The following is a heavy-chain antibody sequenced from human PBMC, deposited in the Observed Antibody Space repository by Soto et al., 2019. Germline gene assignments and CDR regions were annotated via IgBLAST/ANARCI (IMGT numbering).Heavy chain of an antibody. V-gene: IGHV4-34*01. Sequence: SETLSLSYAFYGGSCRGYYWSWIRQPPGKGLEWIGEINHSGSTNYNPSLKSRVTISVDTSKNQFSLKLSSVTAADTAVYYCAESRDGYNSRMCHAFDIWGQGTMVT. J-gene: IGHJ3*02. CDR3: AESRDGYNSRMCHAFDI. CDR1: GGSCRGYY. CDR2: INHSGST. D-gene: IGHD5-12*01.